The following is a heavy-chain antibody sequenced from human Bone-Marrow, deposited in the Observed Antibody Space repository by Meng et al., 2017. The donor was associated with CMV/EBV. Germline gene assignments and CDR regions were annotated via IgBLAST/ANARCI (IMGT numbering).Heavy chain of an antibody. Sequence: GSLRLSCAVYGGSFSGYYWSWIRQPPGKGLEWIGEINHSGSTNYNPSLKSRVTISVDTSKNQFSLKLSSVTAADTAVYYCARDPWNYYYYGMDVWGQGTKVTVSS. CDR1: GGSFSGYY. J-gene: IGHJ6*02. V-gene: IGHV4-34*01. CDR2: INHSGST. CDR3: ARDPWNYYYYGMDV. D-gene: IGHD5-12*01.